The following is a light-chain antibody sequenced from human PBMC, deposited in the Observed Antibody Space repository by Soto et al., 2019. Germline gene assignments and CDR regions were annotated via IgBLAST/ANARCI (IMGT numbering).Light chain of an antibody. CDR1: QSVSSW. V-gene: IGKV1-5*01. CDR3: QQYKSSPFT. CDR2: DAY. J-gene: IGKJ3*01. Sequence: DIQMTQSPSTLSASVGDRVTITCRASQSVSSWLAWYQQKPGRAPNLLIYDAYSLVGGVPSRFSGSGSGTEFTLTISSLQPDDFATYYCQQYKSSPFTFGPGTKVDIK.